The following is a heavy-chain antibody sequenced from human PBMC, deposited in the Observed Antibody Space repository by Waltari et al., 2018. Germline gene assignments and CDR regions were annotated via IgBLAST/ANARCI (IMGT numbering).Heavy chain of an antibody. J-gene: IGHJ4*02. D-gene: IGHD2-2*01. Sequence: EVQLGWSGGGVGQPGGCGRCQGGASGVSGSSEWRTWFRQSPGIVLSCVANIPKVGTVQSSVSSAKGRFPTSTAHSLPSLSLQLPCLSAEDTAFYYCALDLGVGPAALDYWVQVPLVTVSS. V-gene: IGHV3-7*01. CDR3: ALDLGVGPAALDY. CDR1: GVSGSSEW. CDR2: IPKVGTVQ.